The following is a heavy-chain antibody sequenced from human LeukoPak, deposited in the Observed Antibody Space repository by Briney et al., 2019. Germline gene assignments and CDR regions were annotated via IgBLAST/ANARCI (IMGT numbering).Heavy chain of an antibody. J-gene: IGHJ4*02. CDR3: ARRTRSSESHSFDY. Sequence: GGSLRLSCAASGFTFSTYAMSWVRQAPGKGLEWVSYITSSGIIYYADSVKGRFTISRDNAKNSLFLQMNSLRDEDTAVYYCARRTRSSESHSFDYWGQGTLVTVSS. CDR1: GFTFSTYA. D-gene: IGHD3-10*01. V-gene: IGHV3-48*02. CDR2: ITSSGII.